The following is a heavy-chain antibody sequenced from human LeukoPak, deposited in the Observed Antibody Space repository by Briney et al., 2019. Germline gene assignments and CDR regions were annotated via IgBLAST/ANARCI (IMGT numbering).Heavy chain of an antibody. V-gene: IGHV4-38-2*01. CDR2: IYHSGST. Sequence: SETLSLTCAVSGYSISSGYYWGWIRQPPGKGLEWIGSIYHSGSTYYNPSLKSRVTISVDTSKNQFSLKLSSVTAADAAVYYCARPLTDPYWNDAFDIWGQGTMVTVSS. CDR3: ARPLTDPYWNDAFDI. D-gene: IGHD1-14*01. J-gene: IGHJ3*02. CDR1: GYSISSGYY.